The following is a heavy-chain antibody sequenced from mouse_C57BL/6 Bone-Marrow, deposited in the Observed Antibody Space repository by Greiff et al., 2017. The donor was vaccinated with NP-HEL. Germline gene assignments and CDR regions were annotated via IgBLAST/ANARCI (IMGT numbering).Heavy chain of an antibody. J-gene: IGHJ3*01. CDR3: ARGDSSGYRFAY. V-gene: IGHV1-64*01. Sequence: QVQLQQPGAELVKPGASVKLSCKASGYTFTSYWMHWVKQRPGQGLEWIGMIHPNSGSTNYNEKFKSKATLTVDKSSSTAYMRLSSLTSEDSAVYYCARGDSSGYRFAYWGQGTLVTVSA. D-gene: IGHD3-2*02. CDR2: IHPNSGST. CDR1: GYTFTSYW.